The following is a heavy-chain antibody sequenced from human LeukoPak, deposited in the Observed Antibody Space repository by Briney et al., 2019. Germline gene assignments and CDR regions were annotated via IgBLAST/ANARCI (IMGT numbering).Heavy chain of an antibody. V-gene: IGHV3-30*19. D-gene: IGHD3-3*01. CDR2: IWYDGSNK. Sequence: GGSLRLSCAASGFTFSSYGMHWVRQAPGKGLEWVAVIWYDGSNKYYADSVKGRFTISRDNSKNTLYLQMNSLRAEDTAVYYCARKTIRFLEWSLDYWGQGTLVTVSS. J-gene: IGHJ4*02. CDR3: ARKTIRFLEWSLDY. CDR1: GFTFSSYG.